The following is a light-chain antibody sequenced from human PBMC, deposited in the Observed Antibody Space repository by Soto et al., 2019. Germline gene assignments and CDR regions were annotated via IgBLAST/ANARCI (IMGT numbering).Light chain of an antibody. CDR2: MSS. V-gene: IGLV1-44*01. Sequence: QSVLTQSPSASGTPGQRVTISCSGSSSNIGSNTVNWYQQVPGMAPKLLIYMSSYRPSGVPDRFSGSMSGSSASLAISGRQSEDEAAYYCTAWDDSRNGVVFGGGTKLTVL. J-gene: IGLJ2*01. CDR3: TAWDDSRNGVV. CDR1: SSNIGSNT.